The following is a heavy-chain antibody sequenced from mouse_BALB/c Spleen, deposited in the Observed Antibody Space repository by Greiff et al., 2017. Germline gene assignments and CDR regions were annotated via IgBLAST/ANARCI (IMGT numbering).Heavy chain of an antibody. D-gene: IGHD2-4*01. J-gene: IGHJ3*01. CDR1: GFTFSDYY. V-gene: IGHV5-4*02. Sequence: EVKLMESGGGLVKPGGSLKLSCAASGFTFSDYYMYWVRQTPEKRLEWVATISDGGSYTYYPDSVKGRFTISRDNAKNNLYLQMSSLKSEDTAMYYCARDAGLPFAYWGQGTLVTVSA. CDR2: ISDGGSYT. CDR3: ARDAGLPFAY.